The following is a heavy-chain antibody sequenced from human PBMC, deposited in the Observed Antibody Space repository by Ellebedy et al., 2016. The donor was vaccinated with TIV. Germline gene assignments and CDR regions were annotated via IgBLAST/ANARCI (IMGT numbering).Heavy chain of an antibody. CDR1: GFQFNSYW. CDR2: IKQDGSER. Sequence: PGGSLRLSCAASGFQFNSYWMSWVRQAPGKGMEWVSDIKQDGSERNYLDSVKGRFTISRDNAKNSLNLQMISLRAEDTAVYYCARGRRDGFNFGWYFDLWGRGTLVIVSP. J-gene: IGHJ2*01. V-gene: IGHV3-7*03. D-gene: IGHD5-24*01. CDR3: ARGRRDGFNFGWYFDL.